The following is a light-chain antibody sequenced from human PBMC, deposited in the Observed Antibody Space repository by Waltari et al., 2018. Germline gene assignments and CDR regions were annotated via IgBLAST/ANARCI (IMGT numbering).Light chain of an antibody. CDR1: QSVSSN. V-gene: IGKV3-15*01. Sequence: EIVMTQSPATLSVSPGERATLSCRASQSVSSNLAWYQQKPGQAPRHLIYGSYTRATGIPSRFSGSGSETEFTLNISSLQSEDFAVYYCQQYNNWPPWTFGQGTKVEIK. CDR3: QQYNNWPPWT. J-gene: IGKJ1*01. CDR2: GSY.